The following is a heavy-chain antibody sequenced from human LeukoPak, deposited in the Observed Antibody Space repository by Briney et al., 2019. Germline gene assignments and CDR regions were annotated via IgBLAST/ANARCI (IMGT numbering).Heavy chain of an antibody. CDR3: AKDYLLCTSTSCYIDYFDS. J-gene: IGHJ4*02. CDR2: FTGRPGRT. Sequence: GGSLRLSCETSGFTFTNYAMSCVRQAPGKGLEWLSAFTGRPGRTYYADSVRGRFTISRDTSKNTLFLEMSSLRVEDTAIYFCAKDYLLCTSTSCYIDYFDSWGQGTLVTVSS. V-gene: IGHV3-23*01. D-gene: IGHD2-2*02. CDR1: GFTFTNYA.